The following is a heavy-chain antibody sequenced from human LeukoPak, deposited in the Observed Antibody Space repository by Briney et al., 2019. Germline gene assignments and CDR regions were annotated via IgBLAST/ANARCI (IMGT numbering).Heavy chain of an antibody. Sequence: PSETLSLTCTVSGGSISSYYWSWIRQPPGKGLEWIGYIYYSGSTNYNPSLKSRVTISVDTSKNQFSLKLSSVTAADTAVYYCARARVLAAAGIWFDPWGQGTLVTVSS. J-gene: IGHJ5*02. CDR2: IYYSGST. D-gene: IGHD6-13*01. CDR3: ARARVLAAAGIWFDP. V-gene: IGHV4-59*01. CDR1: GGSISSYY.